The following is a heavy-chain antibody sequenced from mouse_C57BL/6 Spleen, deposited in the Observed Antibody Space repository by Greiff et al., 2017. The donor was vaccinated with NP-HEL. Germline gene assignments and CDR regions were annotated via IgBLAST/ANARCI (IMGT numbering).Heavy chain of an antibody. J-gene: IGHJ2*01. CDR3: AREGDYEGLYFDY. CDR1: GFTFSDYG. CDR2: ISSGSSTI. D-gene: IGHD1-1*01. Sequence: EVQRVESGGGLVKPGGSLKLSCAASGFTFSDYGMHWVRQAPEKGLEWVAYISSGSSTIYYADTVKGRFTISRDNAKNTLFLQMTSLRSEDTAMYYCAREGDYEGLYFDYWGQGTTLTVSS. V-gene: IGHV5-17*01.